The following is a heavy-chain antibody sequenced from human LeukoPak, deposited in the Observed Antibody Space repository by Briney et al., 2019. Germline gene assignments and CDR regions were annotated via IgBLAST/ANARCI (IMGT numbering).Heavy chain of an antibody. CDR2: INSDGSST. Sequence: GGSLRLSCAASGFTFSSYWMHWVRQAPGKGLVWVSRINSDGSSTSYADSVKGRFTISRDNAKNTLYPQMNSLRAEDTAVYYCARGGYSYGRVDYWGQGALVTVSS. J-gene: IGHJ4*02. CDR3: ARGGYSYGRVDY. D-gene: IGHD5-18*01. CDR1: GFTFSSYW. V-gene: IGHV3-74*01.